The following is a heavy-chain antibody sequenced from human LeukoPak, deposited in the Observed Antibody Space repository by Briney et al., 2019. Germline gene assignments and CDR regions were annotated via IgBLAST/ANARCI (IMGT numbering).Heavy chain of an antibody. J-gene: IGHJ6*04. CDR2: ISSSGSTI. Sequence: GGSLRLSCAASGFTFSSYEMNWVRQATGKGLEWVSYISSSGSTIYYAGSVKGRFTISRDNAKDSLYLQMNSLRAEDTAVYYCAELGITIIGGVWGKGTTVTISS. CDR3: AELGITIIGGV. V-gene: IGHV3-48*03. CDR1: GFTFSSYE. D-gene: IGHD3-10*02.